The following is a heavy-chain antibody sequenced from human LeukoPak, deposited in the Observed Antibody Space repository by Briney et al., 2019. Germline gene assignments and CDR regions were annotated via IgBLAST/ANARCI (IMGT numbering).Heavy chain of an antibody. J-gene: IGHJ4*02. D-gene: IGHD3-10*01. CDR2: INPNSGGT. V-gene: IGHV1-2*02. CDR1: GYTFTGYY. CDR3: ARDLGSGISSDY. Sequence: ASVKVSCKASGYTFTGYYMHWVRQAPGQGLEWMGWINPNSGGTNYAQKFQGRVTMTRDTSISTAYMELSRLRSDDTAVYYCARDLGSGISSDYWGQGTLVTVSS.